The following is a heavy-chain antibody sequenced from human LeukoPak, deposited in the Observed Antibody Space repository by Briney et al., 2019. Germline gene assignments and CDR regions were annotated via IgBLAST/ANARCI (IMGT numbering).Heavy chain of an antibody. CDR2: IKTDGSQI. CDR1: GFTFSSYW. J-gene: IGHJ4*02. V-gene: IGHV3-7*01. D-gene: IGHD3-22*01. Sequence: PGGSLRLSCVASGFTFSSYWMTGVRQAPGKGLEWVANIKTDGSQIYYVDSVKGRFTISRDNAKNSLYLQMNSLRAEDTAVYYCARHVVAVGFDYWGQGTLVTVSS. CDR3: ARHVVAVGFDY.